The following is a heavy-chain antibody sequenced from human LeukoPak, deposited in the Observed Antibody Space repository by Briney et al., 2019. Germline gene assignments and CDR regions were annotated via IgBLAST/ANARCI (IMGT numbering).Heavy chain of an antibody. CDR1: GGSISGYY. CDR2: INHSGST. Sequence: SETLSLTCTVSGGSISGYYWSWIRQPPGKGLEWIGEINHSGSTNYNPSLKSRVTISVDTSKNQFSLKLSSVTAADTAVYYCARGPGGVFDIGGQGTMVTVFS. CDR3: ARGPGGVFDI. V-gene: IGHV4-34*01. D-gene: IGHD2-8*01. J-gene: IGHJ3*02.